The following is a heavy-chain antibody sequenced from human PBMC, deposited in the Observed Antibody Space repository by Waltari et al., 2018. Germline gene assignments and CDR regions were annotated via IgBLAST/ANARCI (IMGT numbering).Heavy chain of an antibody. D-gene: IGHD3-22*01. V-gene: IGHV3-15*01. Sequence: EVQLVESGGGLVKPGGSLRLSCAASGFTFSNAWMSWFRQAPGKGLEWVGRIKSKTDGGTTDYAAPVKGRFTISRDDSKNTLYLQMNSLKTEDTAVYYCTTDLIYDSSGYGGYFDYWGQGTLVTVSS. CDR1: GFTFSNAW. J-gene: IGHJ4*02. CDR2: IKSKTDGGTT. CDR3: TTDLIYDSSGYGGYFDY.